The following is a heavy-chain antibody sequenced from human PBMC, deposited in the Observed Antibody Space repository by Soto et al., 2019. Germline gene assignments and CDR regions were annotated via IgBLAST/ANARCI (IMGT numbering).Heavy chain of an antibody. J-gene: IGHJ4*02. Sequence: EVQLLESGGDLVQPGGSLRLSCAASGFSFSSYSMSWVRQTPGKGLEWVSLIIGRGGRTYYADSVKGRFTISRDNSKDTLYLQMNSLRVEDTAVYYCAKDSPGLTFDYWGQGTLVTVSS. CDR1: GFSFSSYS. CDR3: AKDSPGLTFDY. V-gene: IGHV3-23*01. CDR2: IIGRGGRT.